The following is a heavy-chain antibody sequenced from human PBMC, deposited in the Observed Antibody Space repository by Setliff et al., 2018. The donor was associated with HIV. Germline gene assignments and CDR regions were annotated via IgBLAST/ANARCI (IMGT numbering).Heavy chain of an antibody. J-gene: IGHJ4*02. D-gene: IGHD2-15*01. CDR3: TTGLPLFCSGGSCLFDF. CDR2: FNPEDGKT. CDR1: GYKFTGHH. Sequence: ASVKVSCKASGYKFTGHHIQWMRQAPGQGLEWMGSFNPEDGKTIYAQKFQGRVTMIEDTSTDTAYMELSSLRSEDTAVYYCTTGLPLFCSGGSCLFDFWGQGTLVTVSS. V-gene: IGHV1-24*01.